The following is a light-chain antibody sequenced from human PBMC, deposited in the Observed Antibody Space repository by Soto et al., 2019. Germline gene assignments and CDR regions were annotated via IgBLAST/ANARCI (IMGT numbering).Light chain of an antibody. J-gene: IGLJ2*01. CDR3: SSYTTNSTVI. CDR2: EVS. CDR1: SSDVGAYNY. Sequence: QSALTQPASVSGSPGQSITISCTGTSSDVGAYNYVSWYQHHPGKAPKLMIYEVSNRPSGVSNRFSGSKSGNTASLTISGLQAEDETDYYCSSYTTNSTVIFGGGTKLTVL. V-gene: IGLV2-14*01.